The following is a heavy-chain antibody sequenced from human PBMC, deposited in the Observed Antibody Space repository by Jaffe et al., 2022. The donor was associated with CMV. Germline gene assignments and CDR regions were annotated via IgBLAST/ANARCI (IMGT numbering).Heavy chain of an antibody. CDR3: ARDLHPWGTVAALVDY. CDR2: IWYDGSNK. V-gene: IGHV3-33*08. CDR1: GFTFSSYG. Sequence: QVQLVESGGGVVQPGRSLRLSCAASGFTFSSYGMHWVRQAPGKGLEWVAVIWYDGSNKYYADSVKGRFTISRDNSKNTLYLQMNSLRAEDTAVYYCARDLHPWGTVAALVDYWGQGTLVTVSS. D-gene: IGHD6-6*01. J-gene: IGHJ4*02.